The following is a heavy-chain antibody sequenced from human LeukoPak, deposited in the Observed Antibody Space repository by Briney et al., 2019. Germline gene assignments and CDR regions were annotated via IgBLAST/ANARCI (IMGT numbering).Heavy chain of an antibody. CDR1: GFTVSSNY. D-gene: IGHD6-6*01. J-gene: IGHJ4*02. Sequence: GGSLRLSCAASGFTVSSNYMSWVRQAPGKGLEWVSVIYSGGSTYYADYVKGRFTISSDNSKNTLYLQMNSMRAEDTAVYFCFVAARRGGFEYFDYWDQGTLVTVTS. CDR3: FVAARRGGFEYFDY. V-gene: IGHV3-66*02. CDR2: IYSGGST.